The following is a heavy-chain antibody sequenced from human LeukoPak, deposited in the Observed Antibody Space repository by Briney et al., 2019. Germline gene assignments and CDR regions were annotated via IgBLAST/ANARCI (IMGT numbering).Heavy chain of an antibody. J-gene: IGHJ3*02. Sequence: PGRSLRLSCAASGFTFDDYAMHWVRQAPGKGLEWVSGISWNSGSIGYADSVKGRFTISRDNAKNSLYLQMNSLRAEDTALYYCAKLLAAAGNDAFDIWDQGTMVTVSS. CDR3: AKLLAAAGNDAFDI. CDR1: GFTFDDYA. CDR2: ISWNSGSI. V-gene: IGHV3-9*01. D-gene: IGHD6-13*01.